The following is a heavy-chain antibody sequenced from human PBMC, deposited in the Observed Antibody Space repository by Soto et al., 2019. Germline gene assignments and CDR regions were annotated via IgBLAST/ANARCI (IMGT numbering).Heavy chain of an antibody. CDR1: GFTFSSYG. J-gene: IGHJ6*02. V-gene: IGHV3-30*18. D-gene: IGHD2-15*01. CDR2: ISYDGSNK. CDR3: AKVPTGLGSGGMDV. Sequence: GGSLRLSCAASGFTFSSYGMHWVRQAPGKGLEWVAVISYDGSNKYYADSVKGRFTISRDNSKNTLYLQMNSLRAEDTAVYYCAKVPTGLGSGGMDVWGQGTTVTVSS.